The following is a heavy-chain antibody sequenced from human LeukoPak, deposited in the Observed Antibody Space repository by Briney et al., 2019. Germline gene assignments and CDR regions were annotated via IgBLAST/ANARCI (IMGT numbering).Heavy chain of an antibody. CDR3: AKGGPGLWFGELLSPCYFDY. D-gene: IGHD3-10*01. J-gene: IGHJ4*02. V-gene: IGHV3-23*01. CDR2: INGGGGST. CDR1: GFTFSNYA. Sequence: GGSLRLSCAASGFTFSNYAMTWVRQAPGKGLEWVSTINGGGGSTDYADSVKGRSTISRDISKNTMSLQMNSLRAEDTAVYYCAKGGPGLWFGELLSPCYFDYWGQGTLVTVSS.